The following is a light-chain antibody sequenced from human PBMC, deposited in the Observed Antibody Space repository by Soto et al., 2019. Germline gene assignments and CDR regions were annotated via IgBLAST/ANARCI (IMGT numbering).Light chain of an antibody. V-gene: IGKV1-27*01. CDR1: QGIGDY. Sequence: DIQMTQSPSSLSASVEDRVTITCRASQGIGDYLAWYQQKPGKAPKLLIYATSALQSGVPSRFSGSGSGTDFTLTISSLQHEDFATYYCQQSYYNPTFGQGTKVDIK. J-gene: IGKJ1*01. CDR2: ATS. CDR3: QQSYYNPT.